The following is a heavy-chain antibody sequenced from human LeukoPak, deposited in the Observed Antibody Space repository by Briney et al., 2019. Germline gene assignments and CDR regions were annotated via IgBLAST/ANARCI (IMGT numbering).Heavy chain of an antibody. J-gene: IGHJ4*02. D-gene: IGHD2-2*01. CDR1: GYTLTELS. CDR2: FDPEDGEA. Sequence: GASVKVSCKXSGYTLTELSMHWVRQAPRKGLEWMGSFDPEDGEAIYSQKFQGRGTMTEDTSTDTAYMELSSLRSEDTAVYYCATDLFRLGYCSSTSCYGGYWGQGTLVTVSS. V-gene: IGHV1-24*01. CDR3: ATDLFRLGYCSSTSCYGGY.